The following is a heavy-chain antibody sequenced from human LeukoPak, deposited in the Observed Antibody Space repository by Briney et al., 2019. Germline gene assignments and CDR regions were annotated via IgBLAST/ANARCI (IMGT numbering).Heavy chain of an antibody. CDR3: ARSKVVPAAISKSAAAGTIEDADY. J-gene: IGHJ4*02. D-gene: IGHD2-2*01. Sequence: PSETLSLTCTVSGGSISSYYWSWIRQPAGKGLEWIGRIYTSGSTNYNPSLKSRVTMSVDTSKNQFSLKLSSVTAADTAVYYCARSKVVPAAISKSAAAGTIEDADYWGQGPWSPSPQ. V-gene: IGHV4-4*07. CDR1: GGSISSYY. CDR2: IYTSGST.